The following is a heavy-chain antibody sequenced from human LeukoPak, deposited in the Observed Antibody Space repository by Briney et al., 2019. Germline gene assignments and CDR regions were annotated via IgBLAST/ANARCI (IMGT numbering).Heavy chain of an antibody. D-gene: IGHD6-13*01. CDR2: ISSSSGYK. CDR3: AREGLAAAGLDY. J-gene: IGHJ4*02. V-gene: IGHV3-21*01. CDR1: GFSFSSFS. Sequence: GGSLRLSCAASGFSFSSFSMNWARQAPGKGLEWVSSISSSSGYKYYADSMKGRFTVSRDNAKNSLYLQMNSLRVEDTAVYFCAREGLAAAGLDYWGQGTLVTVSS.